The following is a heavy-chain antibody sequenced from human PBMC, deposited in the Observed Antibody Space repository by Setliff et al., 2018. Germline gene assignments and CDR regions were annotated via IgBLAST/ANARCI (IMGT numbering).Heavy chain of an antibody. V-gene: IGHV4-39*02. J-gene: IGHJ3*02. D-gene: IGHD6-19*01. Sequence: PSETLSLTCTVSGDSISSRSHYWGWIRQPPGKGLEWIGNIYYSGSTYYNPSLKSRVTMSVDTSKNHFSLKLTSVTAAETALYYCARGGSSGWYGGAFDMWGQGTKVTVSS. CDR3: ARGGSSGWYGGAFDM. CDR2: IYYSGST. CDR1: GDSISSRSHY.